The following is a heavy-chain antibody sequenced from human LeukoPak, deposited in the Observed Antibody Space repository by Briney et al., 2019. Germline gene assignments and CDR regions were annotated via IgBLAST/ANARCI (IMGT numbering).Heavy chain of an antibody. CDR2: IYSGGTT. D-gene: IGHD5-18*01. J-gene: IGHJ4*02. V-gene: IGHV3-53*04. CDR3: ARVDTVMAYYFDL. CDR1: GFTVSTNC. Sequence: GGSLRLSCAASGFTVSTNCMTWVRQAPGNGLEWGSTIYSGGTTYYADSVMGRFTISRHNSRNTLYLQMNSLRAEDTAVYYCARVDTVMAYYFDLWGQGTLVTVSS.